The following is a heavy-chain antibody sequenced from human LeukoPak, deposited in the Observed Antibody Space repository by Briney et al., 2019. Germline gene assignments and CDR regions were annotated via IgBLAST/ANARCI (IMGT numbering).Heavy chain of an antibody. V-gene: IGHV4-59*01. Sequence: SETLSLTCTVSGGSISSYYWSWIRQPPGKGLEWIGYIYYSGSTNYNPSLKSRVTISVDTSKNQFSLKLSSVTAADTAVYYCARDDDSSRHLDYWGQGTLVTVSS. CDR3: ARDDDSSRHLDY. CDR2: IYYSGST. CDR1: GGSISSYY. D-gene: IGHD3-22*01. J-gene: IGHJ4*02.